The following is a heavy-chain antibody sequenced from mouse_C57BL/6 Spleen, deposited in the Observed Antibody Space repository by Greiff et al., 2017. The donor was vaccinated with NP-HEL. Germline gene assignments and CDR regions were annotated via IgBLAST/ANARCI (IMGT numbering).Heavy chain of an antibody. CDR1: GYAFSSYW. V-gene: IGHV1-80*01. D-gene: IGHD3-3*01. CDR2: IYPGDGDT. Sequence: VQGVESGAELVKPGASVKISCKASGYAFSSYWMNWVKQRPGKGLEWIGQIYPGDGDTNYNGKFKGKATLTADKSSSTAYMQLSSLTSEDSAVYFCARGGLGWYFDVWGTGTTVTVSS. CDR3: ARGGLGWYFDV. J-gene: IGHJ1*03.